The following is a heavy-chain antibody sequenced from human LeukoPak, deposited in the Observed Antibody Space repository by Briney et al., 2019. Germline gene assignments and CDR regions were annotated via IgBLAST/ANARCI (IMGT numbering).Heavy chain of an antibody. CDR3: ARDSGGTGYYWYFDL. Sequence: GGSLRLSCAASRFTFSSYAMSWVRQAPGKGLEWVSSISSGSGYIYYADSVKGRFTISRDNAKDSLYLQMNSLRAEDTAVYYCARDSGGTGYYWYFDLWGRGTLVTVSS. D-gene: IGHD2-15*01. J-gene: IGHJ2*01. CDR1: RFTFSSYA. V-gene: IGHV3-21*01. CDR2: ISSGSGYI.